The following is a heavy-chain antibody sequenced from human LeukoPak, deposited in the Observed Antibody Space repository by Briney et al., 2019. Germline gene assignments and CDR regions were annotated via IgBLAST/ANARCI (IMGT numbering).Heavy chain of an antibody. CDR3: TISASGVRYHAY. V-gene: IGHV3-74*03. CDR1: VFTLSTYC. J-gene: IGHJ4*02. Sequence: GGSLRPSSAASVFTLSTYCMYWVRQGPRKGLVCVSRINPDGSATTYADSVKGRFTISKDNAKNTLYLQMNGLTAEDTALYYCTISASGVRYHAYWGQGTLVTVSS. D-gene: IGHD3-10*01. CDR2: INPDGSAT.